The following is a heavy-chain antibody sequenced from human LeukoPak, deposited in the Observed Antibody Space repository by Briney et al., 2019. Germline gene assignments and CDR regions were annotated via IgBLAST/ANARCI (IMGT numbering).Heavy chain of an antibody. V-gene: IGHV3-64*01. Sequence: GGSLRLSCAASGFTFSSYAMHWVRQAPGKGLEYVSAISSNGGSTYYANSVKGRFTISRDNSKNTLYLQMGSLRAEGMAVYYCARGVVGFGGAIVWGEKTFDYWGQGTLVTVSS. CDR1: GFTFSSYA. J-gene: IGHJ4*02. CDR3: ARGVVGFGGAIVWGEKTFDY. CDR2: ISSNGGST. D-gene: IGHD3-16*02.